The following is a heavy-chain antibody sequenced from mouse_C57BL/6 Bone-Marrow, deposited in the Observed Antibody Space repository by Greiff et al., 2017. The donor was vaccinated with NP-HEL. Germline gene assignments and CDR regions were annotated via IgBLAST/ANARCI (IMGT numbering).Heavy chain of an antibody. CDR1: GFTFSDYY. J-gene: IGHJ2*01. V-gene: IGHV5-12*01. Sequence: EVKLQESGGGLVQPGGSLKLSCAASGFTFSDYYMYWVRQTPEKRLEWVAYISNGGGSTYYPDTVKGRFTISRDNAKNTLYLQMSRLKSEDTAMYYCARHGGYDGYRGYFDYWGQGTTLTVSS. CDR2: ISNGGGST. D-gene: IGHD2-3*01. CDR3: ARHGGYDGYRGYFDY.